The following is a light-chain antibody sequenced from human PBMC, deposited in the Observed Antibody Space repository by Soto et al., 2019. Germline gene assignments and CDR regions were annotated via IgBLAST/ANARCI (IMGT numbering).Light chain of an antibody. CDR3: QSYDSSLSGWV. J-gene: IGLJ3*02. V-gene: IGLV1-40*01. Sequence: QSVLTQPPSVSGAPGQRVTISCTGSSSNIGAGYDVHWYQQLPGTAPKLLIYGNSNRPSGVPDRFSGSKSGTQASLAITGLQAEDGADYYCQSYDSSLSGWVFGGGTKLTFL. CDR1: SSNIGAGYD. CDR2: GNS.